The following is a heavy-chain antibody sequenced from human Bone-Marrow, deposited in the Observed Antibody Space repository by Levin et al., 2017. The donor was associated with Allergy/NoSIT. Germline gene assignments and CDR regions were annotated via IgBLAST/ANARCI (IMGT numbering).Heavy chain of an antibody. CDR3: ARRGGYSPYYFDF. Sequence: SETLSLTCTVSGGSISSGYYYWSWIRQSPGKGLEWIGYIYYSGTDYYNPSLKNRVTISVDTSKNQFSLKLNSVTAADTAVYYCARRGGYSPYYFDFWGQGTLVTVSS. D-gene: IGHD5-18*01. V-gene: IGHV4-30-4*01. CDR2: IYYSGTD. J-gene: IGHJ4*02. CDR1: GGSISSGYYY.